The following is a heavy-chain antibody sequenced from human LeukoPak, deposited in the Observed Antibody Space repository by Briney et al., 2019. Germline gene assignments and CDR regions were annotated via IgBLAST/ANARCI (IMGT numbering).Heavy chain of an antibody. Sequence: GESLTISCKGSGYSFTNYWIGWVRQMPGKGLEWMGIIYPGDSDTKYSPSFQGRVTISADKSISTAYLQWSSLKASDTAMYYCARRIYDTSGDYMDVWGKGTTVTVSS. CDR3: ARRIYDTSGDYMDV. D-gene: IGHD3-22*01. J-gene: IGHJ6*03. V-gene: IGHV5-51*01. CDR1: GYSFTNYW. CDR2: IYPGDSDT.